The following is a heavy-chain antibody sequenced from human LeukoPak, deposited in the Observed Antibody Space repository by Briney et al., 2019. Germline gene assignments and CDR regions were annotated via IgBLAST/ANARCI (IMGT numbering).Heavy chain of an antibody. J-gene: IGHJ4*02. CDR1: GFTFSRYW. V-gene: IGHV3-7*03. CDR3: ARDGSRGGDNDN. Sequence: GGSLRLSCAASGFTFSRYWTNWVRQAPGKGLEWVAKIKQDESEKYYVDSVKGRFTISRDNAKNSLYLQMNSLRAEDTAVYYCARDGSRGGDNDNWGQGTLVTVSS. D-gene: IGHD4-17*01. CDR2: IKQDESEK.